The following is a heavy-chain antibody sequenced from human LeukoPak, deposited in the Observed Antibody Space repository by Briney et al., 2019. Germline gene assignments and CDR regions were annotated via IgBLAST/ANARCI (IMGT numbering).Heavy chain of an antibody. Sequence: PGGSLRLSCAASGFTFSSYGMHWVRQAPGKGLEWVAVISYDGSNKYYADSVKGRFTVSRDNSKNTLYLQMNSLRAEDTAVYYCAKDRRAVAGIYYYYYGMDVWGQGTTVTVSS. CDR2: ISYDGSNK. CDR3: AKDRRAVAGIYYYYYGMDV. V-gene: IGHV3-30*18. J-gene: IGHJ6*02. CDR1: GFTFSSYG. D-gene: IGHD6-19*01.